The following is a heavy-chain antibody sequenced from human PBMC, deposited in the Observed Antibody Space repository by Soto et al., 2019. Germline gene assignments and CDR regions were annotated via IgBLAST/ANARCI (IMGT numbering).Heavy chain of an antibody. CDR3: AREATSIAAPEVGWFDP. CDR1: GCTFSSYA. Sequence: GASVKVSCKASGCTFSSYAISWVRQAPGQGLEWMGWIIANNGTTNYAQKLQGRVTITTDTSTSTAYMELRSLRSDDTAVYYCAREATSIAAPEVGWFDPWGQGTLVTVSS. CDR2: IIANNGTT. V-gene: IGHV1-18*01. D-gene: IGHD6-6*01. J-gene: IGHJ5*02.